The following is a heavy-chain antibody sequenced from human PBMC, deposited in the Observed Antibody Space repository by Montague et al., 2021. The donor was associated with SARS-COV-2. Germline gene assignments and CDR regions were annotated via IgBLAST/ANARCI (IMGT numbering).Heavy chain of an antibody. J-gene: IGHJ4*02. CDR3: ARIPVGSKYYLDF. D-gene: IGHD2-2*01. CDR2: NN. Sequence: NNDYAESVKSRITIDPDTSKHQFSLHLHSVTPEDTAAYYCARIPVGSKYYLDFWGQGTLVTVAS. V-gene: IGHV6-1*01.